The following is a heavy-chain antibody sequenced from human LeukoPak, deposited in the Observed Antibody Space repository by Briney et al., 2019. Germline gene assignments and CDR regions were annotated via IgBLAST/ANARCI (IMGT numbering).Heavy chain of an antibody. CDR3: AKDHLPGIVVADRDY. CDR2: ISGSGGTT. CDR1: GFIFSRYG. J-gene: IGHJ4*02. Sequence: GGSLLLSCAASGFIFSRYGMSWVRQAPGKGLEWVSAISGSGGTTYYADSVKGRFTISRDNSKNTLYLQINSLRAEDTAVYYCAKDHLPGIVVADRDYWGLGTLVTVSS. D-gene: IGHD6-19*01. V-gene: IGHV3-23*01.